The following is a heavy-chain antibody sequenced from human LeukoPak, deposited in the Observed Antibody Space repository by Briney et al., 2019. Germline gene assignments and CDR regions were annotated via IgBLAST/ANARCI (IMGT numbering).Heavy chain of an antibody. Sequence: GGPLRLSCAASGYTFSSYSINWVRQAPGKGLEWVSSISVRSNYIYYADSVRGRFRISRDDARDSLYLQMNSLRAEDTAVYYCVRLRRNSDTTGFYYYYDFWGQGTLVTVSS. D-gene: IGHD3-22*01. V-gene: IGHV3-21*01. CDR1: GYTFSSYS. CDR3: VRLRRNSDTTGFYYYYDF. J-gene: IGHJ4*02. CDR2: ISVRSNYI.